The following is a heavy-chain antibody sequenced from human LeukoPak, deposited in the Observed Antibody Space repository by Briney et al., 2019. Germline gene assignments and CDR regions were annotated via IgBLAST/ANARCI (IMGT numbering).Heavy chain of an antibody. CDR1: GGSISSSNR. CDR2: VFHSGSS. V-gene: IGHV4-4*02. Sequence: SETLSLTCAVFGGSISSSNRWSWVRQPPGKGLEWIGEVFHSGSSNYNPSLKSRVTISVDKSKNQFSLKLSSVTAADTAVYHCARVVIDLWKTFDHWGQGTLVTVSS. J-gene: IGHJ4*02. D-gene: IGHD3-10*01. CDR3: ARVVIDLWKTFDH.